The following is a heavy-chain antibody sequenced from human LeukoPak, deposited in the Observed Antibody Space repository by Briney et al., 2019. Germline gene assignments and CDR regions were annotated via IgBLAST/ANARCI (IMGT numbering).Heavy chain of an antibody. Sequence: GRSLRLSCAASGFTFSSYGMHWVRQAPGKGLEWVAVISYDGSNKYYADSVKGRFTISRDNSKNTLYLQMNSLRAEDTAVYYCAKASSAPAANGGFDPWGQGTLVTVSS. J-gene: IGHJ5*02. D-gene: IGHD2-2*01. CDR3: AKASSAPAANGGFDP. CDR1: GFTFSSYG. V-gene: IGHV3-30*18. CDR2: ISYDGSNK.